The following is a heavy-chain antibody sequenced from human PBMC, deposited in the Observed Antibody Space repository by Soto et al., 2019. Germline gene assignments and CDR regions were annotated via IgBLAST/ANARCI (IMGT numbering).Heavy chain of an antibody. V-gene: IGHV4-4*02. CDR3: ATHVVETPKGRRGWFDP. CDR2: IYHSGGT. J-gene: IGHJ5*02. D-gene: IGHD2-21*02. CDR1: GGPISSSNW. Sequence: QVQLQESGPGLGKPSRTLSLTCAASGGPISSSNWWSWVRQSPGKGLEWIGEIYHSGGTNYNPSFKPRVIISVDKSKNQFSLQRNSVTAADKAISYCATHVVETPKGRRGWFDPCGQGTLVTVSS.